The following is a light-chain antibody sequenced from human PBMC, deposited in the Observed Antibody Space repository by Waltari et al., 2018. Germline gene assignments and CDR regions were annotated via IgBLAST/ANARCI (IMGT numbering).Light chain of an antibody. CDR3: SSYTSSSTWV. V-gene: IGLV2-18*02. Sequence: QSALTQPPSVSGSPGQSVTISCTGTSSDVGSYNRVSWYQQPPGTAPKLMIYEVSNRPSGGPDRFSGSKSVNTASLTISGLQAEDEADYYCSSYTSSSTWVFGGGTKLTVL. CDR2: EVS. CDR1: SSDVGSYNR. J-gene: IGLJ3*02.